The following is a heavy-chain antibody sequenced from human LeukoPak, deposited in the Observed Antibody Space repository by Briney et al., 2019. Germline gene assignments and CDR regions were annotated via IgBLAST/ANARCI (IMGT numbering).Heavy chain of an antibody. D-gene: IGHD5-18*01. J-gene: IGHJ4*02. CDR2: FDPEDGET. Sequence: ASVKVSCKVSGYTLTELSMHWVRQAPGKGLEWMGGFDPEDGETIYAQKFQGRVTMTEDTSTDTAYMELSSLRPEDTAVYYCATGPTWIQSYYFDYWGQGTLVTVSS. CDR3: ATGPTWIQSYYFDY. CDR1: GYTLTELS. V-gene: IGHV1-24*01.